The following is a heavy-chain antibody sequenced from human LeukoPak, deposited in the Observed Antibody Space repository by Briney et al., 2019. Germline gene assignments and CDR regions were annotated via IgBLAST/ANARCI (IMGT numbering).Heavy chain of an antibody. D-gene: IGHD2-15*01. V-gene: IGHV3-11*06. CDR2: ISTGSTYT. CDR1: GFTFSDYY. Sequence: PGGSLRLSCAAFGFTFSDYYMSWIRQAPGKRLEWVSYISTGSTYTDYADSVKGRFTISRDNAKNSLYLQMNSLRAEDTAVYYCATSRYCYGGSCYSDYLYYGMDVWGQGTTVTVSS. CDR3: ATSRYCYGGSCYSDYLYYGMDV. J-gene: IGHJ6*02.